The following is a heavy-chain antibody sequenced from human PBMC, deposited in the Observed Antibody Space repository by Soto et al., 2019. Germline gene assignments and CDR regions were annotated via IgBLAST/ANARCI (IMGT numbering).Heavy chain of an antibody. CDR2: IYYSGST. CDR3: ARPSHSSSSSLFGY. CDR1: GGSISSSSYY. V-gene: IGHV4-39*01. Sequence: QLQLQESGPGLVKPSETLSLTCTVSGGSISSSSYYWGWIRQPPGKGLEWIGSIYYSGSTYYNPSLKSRVTISVDTSKNQFSLKLSSVTTADTAVYYCARPSHSSSSSLFGYWGQGTLVTVSS. J-gene: IGHJ4*02. D-gene: IGHD6-13*01.